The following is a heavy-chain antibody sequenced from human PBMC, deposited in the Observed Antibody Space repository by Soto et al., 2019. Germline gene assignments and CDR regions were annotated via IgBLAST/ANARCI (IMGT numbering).Heavy chain of an antibody. Sequence: SVKVSCKASGGTFSSYAISWVRQAPGRGLEWMGGIIPIFGTANYAQKFQGRVTITADESTSTAYMELSSLRSEDTAVYYCASGSYYQPIYYYGMDVWGQGTTVTVSS. CDR1: GGTFSSYA. J-gene: IGHJ6*02. CDR3: ASGSYYQPIYYYGMDV. D-gene: IGHD3-10*01. V-gene: IGHV1-69*13. CDR2: IIPIFGTA.